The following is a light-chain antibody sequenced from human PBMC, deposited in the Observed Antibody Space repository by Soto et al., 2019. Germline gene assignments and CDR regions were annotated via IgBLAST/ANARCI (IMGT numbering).Light chain of an antibody. V-gene: IGKV1-5*01. Sequence: DIQMTQSPFTLSASVGDRVTITCRTSQGISTWLAAYQQKPETAPTLLINDAASLVSGVVSTFSGSGSGTEFTLPTSSLQPYDYATNYYQQYNSYFRTFGQGTKVDIK. J-gene: IGKJ1*01. CDR3: QQYNSYFRT. CDR2: DAA. CDR1: QGISTW.